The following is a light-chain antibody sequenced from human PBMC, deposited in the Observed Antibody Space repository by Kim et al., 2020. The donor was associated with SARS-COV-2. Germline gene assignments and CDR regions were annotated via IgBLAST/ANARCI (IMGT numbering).Light chain of an antibody. V-gene: IGLV3-21*04. J-gene: IGLJ3*02. CDR2: YDS. Sequence: SYELTQPPSVSVAPGKTARINCGGNNIGSKSVHWYQQKPGQAPVLVIDYDSDRPSGIPERFSGSNSGNTATLTISRVEAGDEADYYCQVWDSSSDHRVFGGGTQLTVL. CDR3: QVWDSSSDHRV. CDR1: NIGSKS.